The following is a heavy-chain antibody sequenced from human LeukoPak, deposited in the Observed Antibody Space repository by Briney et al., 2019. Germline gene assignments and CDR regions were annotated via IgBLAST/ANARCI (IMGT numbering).Heavy chain of an antibody. V-gene: IGHV1-46*01. CDR1: GYTFTSYG. CDR3: ARESIAAAED. D-gene: IGHD6-25*01. J-gene: IGHJ4*02. Sequence: ASVEVSCKASGYTFTSYGISWVRQAPGQGLEWMGWVNPSGGSTSYAQKFQGRVTMTRDMSTSTVYMELSSLRSEDTAVYYCARESIAAAEDWGQGTLVTVSS. CDR2: VNPSGGST.